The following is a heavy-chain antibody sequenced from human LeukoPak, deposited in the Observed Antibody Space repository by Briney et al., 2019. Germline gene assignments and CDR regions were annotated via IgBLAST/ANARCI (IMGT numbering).Heavy chain of an antibody. CDR2: ISHDGSNK. CDR1: GISFNGYS. V-gene: IGHV3-30-3*01. Sequence: GGSLRLSCVVSGISFNGYSMNWVRQAPGKGLAWVACISHDGSNKYYADSVKGRFTISRDNSENTLYLQMNSLRAEDTAVYYCARIGFGYSYGQGFDYWGQGTLVSVSS. CDR3: ARIGFGYSYGQGFDY. D-gene: IGHD5-18*01. J-gene: IGHJ4*02.